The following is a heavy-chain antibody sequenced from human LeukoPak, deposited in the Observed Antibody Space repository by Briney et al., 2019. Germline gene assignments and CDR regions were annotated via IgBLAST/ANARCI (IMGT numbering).Heavy chain of an antibody. Sequence: SETLSLTCAVYGGSFSGYYWSWIRQPPGKGLEWIGEINHSGSTNYNPSLKSRVTISVDTSKNQFSLKLSSVTAADTAVYYCASHYYDSSGYQPGWGQGTLVTVSS. V-gene: IGHV4-34*01. J-gene: IGHJ4*02. CDR1: GGSFSGYY. CDR2: INHSGST. CDR3: ASHYYDSSGYQPG. D-gene: IGHD3-22*01.